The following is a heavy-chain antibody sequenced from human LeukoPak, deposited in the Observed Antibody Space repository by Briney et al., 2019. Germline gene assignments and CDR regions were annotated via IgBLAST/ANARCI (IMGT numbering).Heavy chain of an antibody. Sequence: SETLSLTCTVSGGSISSSSYYWGWIRQPPGKGLEWIGEIHHSGSTHYNPSLKSRVTISVDKSKNQFSLNLSSVTAADTAVYFCARRGSGWYFEYWGQGTLVTVSS. V-gene: IGHV4-39*07. CDR3: ARRGSGWYFEY. CDR2: IHHSGST. CDR1: GGSISSSSYY. J-gene: IGHJ4*02. D-gene: IGHD6-19*01.